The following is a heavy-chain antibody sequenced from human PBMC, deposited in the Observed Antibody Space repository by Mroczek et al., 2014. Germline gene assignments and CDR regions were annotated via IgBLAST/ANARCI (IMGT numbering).Heavy chain of an antibody. D-gene: IGHD1-26*01. CDR1: GFTFSSYA. J-gene: IGHJ3*02. V-gene: IGHV3-23*04. CDR2: ISGSGGST. Sequence: VQLVESGGGLVQPGGSLRLSCAASGFTFSSYAMSWVRQAPGKGLEWVSAISGSGGSTYYADSVKGRFTISRDNSKNTLYLQMNSLRAEDTAVYYCAKDWAAVMGATSYVTTSDAFDIWAKGQWSPSLQ. CDR3: AKDWAAVMGATSYVTTSDAFDI.